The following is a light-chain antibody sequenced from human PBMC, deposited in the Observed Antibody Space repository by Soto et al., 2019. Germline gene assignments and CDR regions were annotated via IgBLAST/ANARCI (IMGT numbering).Light chain of an antibody. J-gene: IGLJ1*01. Sequence: QSVLAQPPSASGSPGQSVTISCTGTISDAGGYNYVAWYQQHPGKAPKLMIYEVNKRPSGVPDRFSGSKSGSTASLTVSGLQAEDEADYYCSSYAGSSTYVFGNGTKVTVL. V-gene: IGLV2-8*01. CDR1: ISDAGGYNY. CDR3: SSYAGSSTYV. CDR2: EVN.